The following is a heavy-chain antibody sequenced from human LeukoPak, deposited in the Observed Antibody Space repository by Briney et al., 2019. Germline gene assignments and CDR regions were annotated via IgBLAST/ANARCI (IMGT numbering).Heavy chain of an antibody. CDR1: GGSISSSSYY. J-gene: IGHJ4*02. V-gene: IGHV4-39*07. CDR3: ARELRYFDWSPSPRSDY. CDR2: IYYSGST. Sequence: SETLSLTCTVSGGSISSSSYYWGWIRQPPGKGLEWIGSIYYSGSTYYNPSLKSRVTISVDTSKNQFSLKLSSVTAADTAVYYCARELRYFDWSPSPRSDYWGQGTLVTVSS. D-gene: IGHD3-9*01.